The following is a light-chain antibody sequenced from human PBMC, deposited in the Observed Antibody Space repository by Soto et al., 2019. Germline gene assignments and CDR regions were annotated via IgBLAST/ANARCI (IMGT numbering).Light chain of an antibody. Sequence: QSALPQPPSAYGAPVQSVTISCTGTSSDVGGYNYVSWYQHHPGKAPKLMIYEVSKRPSGVPDRFSGSKSGNTASLTVSGLHAEDEADFYCSSYAGSKNYMVVGGGTELTVL. CDR3: SSYAGSKNYMV. CDR1: SSDVGGYNY. CDR2: EVS. J-gene: IGLJ2*01. V-gene: IGLV2-8*01.